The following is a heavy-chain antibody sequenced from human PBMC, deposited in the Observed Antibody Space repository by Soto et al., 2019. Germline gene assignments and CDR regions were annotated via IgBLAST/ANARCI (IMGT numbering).Heavy chain of an antibody. CDR1: GGSISNHY. D-gene: IGHD7-27*01. CDR2: IYYNGNT. Sequence: QVQLQESGPGLVKPSETLSLTCSVSGGSISNHYWSWIRQPPGKGLEWIGYIYYNGNTNYNPSHKSRVTMSVDTSRNQISLKLTTVTAADTAVYYCTRANWYSEYWGQGTLVTGSS. CDR3: TRANWYSEY. J-gene: IGHJ4*02. V-gene: IGHV4-59*11.